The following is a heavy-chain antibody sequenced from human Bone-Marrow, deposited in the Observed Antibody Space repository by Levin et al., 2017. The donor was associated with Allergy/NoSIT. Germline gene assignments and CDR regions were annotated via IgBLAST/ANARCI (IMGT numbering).Heavy chain of an antibody. V-gene: IGHV1-24*01. CDR2: YDPENAET. CDR3: ARGVMIRLGGVIASYGLDV. Sequence: GESLKISCQVSGYTFTEVSMQWVRQSPGKGLEWIGGYDPENAETVFGQKFQGRVTMTEDTSTDTAYMELSRLRFEDTAVYYCARGVMIRLGGVIASYGLDVWGQGTTVIVSS. CDR1: GYTFTEVS. D-gene: IGHD3-16*02. J-gene: IGHJ6*02.